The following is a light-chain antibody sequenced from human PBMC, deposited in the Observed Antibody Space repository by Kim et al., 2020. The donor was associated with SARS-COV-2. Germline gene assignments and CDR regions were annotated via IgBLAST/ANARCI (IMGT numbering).Light chain of an antibody. CDR2: WAS. V-gene: IGKV4-1*01. Sequence: DIVMTQSPDSLAVSLGERATINCKSSQSVLYSSNNKNYLAWYLQKPGQPPKLLIYWASTRESGVPDRFSGSGSGTDFTLTISSLQAEDVAVYYCQQYYSMYTFGQGTKLEI. CDR3: QQYYSMYT. CDR1: QSVLYSSNNKNY. J-gene: IGKJ2*01.